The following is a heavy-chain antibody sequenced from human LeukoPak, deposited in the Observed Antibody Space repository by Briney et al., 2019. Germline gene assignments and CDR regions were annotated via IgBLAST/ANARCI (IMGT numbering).Heavy chain of an antibody. Sequence: ASVKVSCKASVYTFTSYGISWVRQDPGQGLEWMGRISAYNGNTSYAQKFQGRVTMTRDMSTSTVYMELSSLRSEDTAVYYCARDYYDSSLEDYYYMDVWGKGTTVTISS. D-gene: IGHD3-22*01. J-gene: IGHJ6*03. V-gene: IGHV1-18*01. CDR1: VYTFTSYG. CDR3: ARDYYDSSLEDYYYMDV. CDR2: ISAYNGNT.